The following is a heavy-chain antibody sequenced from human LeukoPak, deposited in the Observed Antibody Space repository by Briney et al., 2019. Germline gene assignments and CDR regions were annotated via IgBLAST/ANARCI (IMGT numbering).Heavy chain of an antibody. CDR3: ARYNGYSSGWYVPNPTFDY. J-gene: IGHJ4*02. V-gene: IGHV1-18*04. Sequence: GASVKVSCKASGYTFTSYGISWVRQAPGQGLEWMGWISACNGNTNYAQKLQGRVTMTTDKSTSTAYMELRSLRSDDTAVYYCARYNGYSSGWYVPNPTFDYWGQGTLVTVSS. D-gene: IGHD6-19*01. CDR2: ISACNGNT. CDR1: GYTFTSYG.